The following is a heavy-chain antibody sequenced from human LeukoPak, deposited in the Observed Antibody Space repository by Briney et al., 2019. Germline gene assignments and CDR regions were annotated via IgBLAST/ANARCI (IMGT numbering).Heavy chain of an antibody. V-gene: IGHV3-7*01. CDR2: IKQDGSEK. CDR1: GFPFSIYG. Sequence: HPGGSLRLSCAGSGFPFSIYGMNWVRQAPGKGLEWVANIKQDGSEKYYVDSVKGRFTISRDNAKNSLYLQMSSLRAEDTAVYYCARLLVYNSGGEAFDYWGQGTLVTVSS. J-gene: IGHJ4*02. D-gene: IGHD3-10*01. CDR3: ARLLVYNSGGEAFDY.